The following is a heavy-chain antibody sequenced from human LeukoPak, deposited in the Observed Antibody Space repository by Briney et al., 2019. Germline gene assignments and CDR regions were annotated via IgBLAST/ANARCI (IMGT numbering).Heavy chain of an antibody. CDR1: GGIFSSYV. CDR3: ARWKKQWLDY. CDR2: IIPMFGTA. J-gene: IGHJ4*02. Sequence: SVKVSCKASGGIFSSYVISWVRQAPGQGLEWMGGIIPMFGTANYAQKFQDRVTITADKSTSTDYMELSSLRSEDTAVYYCARWKKQWLDYWGQGTLVTVSS. D-gene: IGHD6-19*01. V-gene: IGHV1-69*06.